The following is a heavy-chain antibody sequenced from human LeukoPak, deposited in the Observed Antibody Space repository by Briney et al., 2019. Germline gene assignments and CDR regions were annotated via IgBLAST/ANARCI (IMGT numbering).Heavy chain of an antibody. J-gene: IGHJ4*02. CDR2: ISGSGGST. V-gene: IGHV3-23*01. CDR3: AIQWELQSGFDY. Sequence: GGSLRLSCTASGFSISNYWMSWVRQSPGKRLEWVSAISGSGGSTYYADSVKGRFTISRDNSKNTLYLQMNSLRAEDTAVYYCAIQWELQSGFDYRGQGTLVTVSS. CDR1: GFSISNYW. D-gene: IGHD1-26*01.